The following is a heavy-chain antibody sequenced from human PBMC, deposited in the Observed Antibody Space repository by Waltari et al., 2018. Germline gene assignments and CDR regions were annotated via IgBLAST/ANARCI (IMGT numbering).Heavy chain of an antibody. D-gene: IGHD3-22*01. CDR2: MNPEDGET. CDR1: GYTLTEFS. V-gene: IGHV1-24*01. Sequence: QVQLVQSGAEVKTPGASVKVSCKVSGYTLTEFSMHWVRQAPGKGLEWMGVMNPEDGETIYAEKVQGRVTRTEDTSTDTADMELSSLRSEDTAVYYCATWGGYYYDSSGSQLQHCGQGTLVTDAS. CDR3: ATWGGYYYDSSGSQLQH. J-gene: IGHJ1*01.